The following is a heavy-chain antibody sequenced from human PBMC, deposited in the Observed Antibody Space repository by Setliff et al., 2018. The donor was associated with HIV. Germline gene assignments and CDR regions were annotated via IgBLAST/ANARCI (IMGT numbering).Heavy chain of an antibody. D-gene: IGHD3-22*01. J-gene: IGHJ5*02. CDR1: GDSISSGSKY. Sequence: SETLSLTCTVSGDSISSGSKYWTWIRQPAGKGLEWIGRIYSSGSTDYNLSLKSRATVSLDTSKNQFSLKLNSVTAADTAVYYCAKLYYGVRGWFDPWGQGTLVTVSS. CDR2: IYSSGST. CDR3: AKLYYGVRGWFDP. V-gene: IGHV4-61*02.